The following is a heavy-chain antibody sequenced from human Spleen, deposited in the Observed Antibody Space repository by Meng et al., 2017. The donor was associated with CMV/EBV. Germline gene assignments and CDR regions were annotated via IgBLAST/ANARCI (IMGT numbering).Heavy chain of an antibody. D-gene: IGHD1-26*01. J-gene: IGHJ4*02. Sequence: GGSLRLSCAASGFTFSSYSMNWVRQAPGKGLEWVSSISTSSNYIKYEDSVKGRFTISRDNAKNSLYLQMNSLRAEDTGVYYCARSSGTYYELPTDYWGQGTLVTVSS. CDR2: ISTSSNYI. CDR1: GFTFSSYS. CDR3: ARSSGTYYELPTDY. V-gene: IGHV3-21*01.